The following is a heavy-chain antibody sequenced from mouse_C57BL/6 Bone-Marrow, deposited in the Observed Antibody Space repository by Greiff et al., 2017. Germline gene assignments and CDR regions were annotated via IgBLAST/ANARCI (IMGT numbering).Heavy chain of an antibody. Sequence: EVKLVESGGGLVKPGGSLKLSCAASGFTFSSYAMSWVRQTPEKRLEWVATISDGGSYTYYPDNVKGRFTISRDNAKNNLYLQMSHLKSEDTAMYYCARDRGGDCWGQGTSVPVSS. CDR3: ARDRGGDC. CDR2: ISDGGSYT. D-gene: IGHD2-14*01. V-gene: IGHV5-4*03. CDR1: GFTFSSYA. J-gene: IGHJ4*01.